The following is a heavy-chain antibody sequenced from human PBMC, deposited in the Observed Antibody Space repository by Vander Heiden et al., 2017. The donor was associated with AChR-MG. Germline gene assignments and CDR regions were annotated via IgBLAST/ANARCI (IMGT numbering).Heavy chain of an antibody. V-gene: IGHV4-39*01. CDR2: LYYSGST. D-gene: IGHD3-22*01. CDR3: GRLVAYDNSGYSLVGGRFFDY. Sequence: QLQLQESAPGLVKPSATLSLTCTVSGGSIRSSSYYCGWLRQPPGKGLEWIGSLYYSGSTYYNPSLKGRVTISVDTSRNQFSLSLSSVTAADTAVYYCGRLVAYDNSGYSLVGGRFFDYWGQGILVTISS. CDR1: GGSIRSSSYY. J-gene: IGHJ4*02.